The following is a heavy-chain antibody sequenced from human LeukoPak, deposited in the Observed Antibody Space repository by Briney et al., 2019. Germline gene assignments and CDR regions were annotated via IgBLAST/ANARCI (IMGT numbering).Heavy chain of an antibody. Sequence: PGRSLRLSCAASGFTFSSYAMHWVRQAPGKGLEWVAVISYDGSNKYYADSVKGRFTISRDNSKNTLYLQMNSLRAEYTAVYYCSRDGLTYYYGSGSYHPYYWGQGTLVTVSS. CDR2: ISYDGSNK. CDR3: SRDGLTYYYGSGSYHPYY. J-gene: IGHJ4*02. CDR1: GFTFSSYA. V-gene: IGHV3-30-3*01. D-gene: IGHD3-10*01.